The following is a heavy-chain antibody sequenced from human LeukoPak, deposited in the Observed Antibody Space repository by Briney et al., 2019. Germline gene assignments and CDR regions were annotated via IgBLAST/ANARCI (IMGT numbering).Heavy chain of an antibody. V-gene: IGHV3-21*01. Sequence: GGSLRLSCAASGFTFSSYSVNWVRQAPGKGLEWVSSISSSSSYIYYADSVKGRFTISRDNAKNSLYLQMNSLRAEDTAVYYCARDRVASGIAVAGTSDYWGQGTLVTVSS. J-gene: IGHJ4*02. CDR1: GFTFSSYS. D-gene: IGHD6-19*01. CDR3: ARDRVASGIAVAGTSDY. CDR2: ISSSSSYI.